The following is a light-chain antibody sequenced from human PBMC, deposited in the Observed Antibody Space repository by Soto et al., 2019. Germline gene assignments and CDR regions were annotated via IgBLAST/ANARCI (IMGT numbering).Light chain of an antibody. J-gene: IGKJ4*01. V-gene: IGKV1-33*01. CDR1: QDINRY. CDR3: QQYDDDLRT. Sequence: DIQLTQSPSSLSASVGDRVTITCQASQDINRYLNWYQQKPGKAPKLLTYDALNLQREVPSRFSGSESETTFALIISSLQPEDIATYYCQQYDDDLRTFVGGTKVEMK. CDR2: DAL.